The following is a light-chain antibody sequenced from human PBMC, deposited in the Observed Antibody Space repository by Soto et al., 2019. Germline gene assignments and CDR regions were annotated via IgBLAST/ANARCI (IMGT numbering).Light chain of an antibody. CDR2: DAS. J-gene: IGKJ4*01. V-gene: IGKV3-11*01. CDR1: QSVSGS. CDR3: QQRGNWPT. Sequence: EIVLTQSPAILSLSPGEKATLSCRASQSVSGSLGRYQQKPGQAPRLLIYDASNRATGIPARFSGSGSGTDFTLTISSLEPEDFAVYYCQQRGNWPTFGGGTKVDIK.